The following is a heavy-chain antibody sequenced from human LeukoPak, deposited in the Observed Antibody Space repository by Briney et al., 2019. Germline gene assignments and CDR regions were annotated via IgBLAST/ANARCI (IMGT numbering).Heavy chain of an antibody. Sequence: GGSLRLSCAASGFTFSGSAMHWVRQTSGKGLEWVGRIRSKANSYATAYAASLKGRFTISRDDSKNTAYLEMNSLESEDTAVYYCARHVALGGSGVDYWGQGTLVTVSS. CDR2: IRSKANSYAT. D-gene: IGHD3-10*01. J-gene: IGHJ4*02. V-gene: IGHV3-73*01. CDR3: ARHVALGGSGVDY. CDR1: GFTFSGSA.